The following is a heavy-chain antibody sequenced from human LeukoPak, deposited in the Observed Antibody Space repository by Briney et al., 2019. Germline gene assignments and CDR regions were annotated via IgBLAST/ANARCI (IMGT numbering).Heavy chain of an antibody. D-gene: IGHD7-27*01. CDR2: INYSGVST. CDR1: GFTFSNHD. V-gene: IGHV3-23*01. CDR3: AKDQNWEGGY. J-gene: IGHJ4*02. Sequence: GGSLRLSCAASGFTFSNHDMTWIRQAPGRGLEWVSVINYSGVSTNYADSVKGRFTISRDNSKNTVYLQMNSLRVEDTAVYYCAKDQNWEGGYWGQGTLVTVSS.